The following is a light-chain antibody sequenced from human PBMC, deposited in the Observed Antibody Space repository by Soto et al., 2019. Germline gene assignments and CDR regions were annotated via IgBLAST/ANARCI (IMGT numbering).Light chain of an antibody. Sequence: DIQMTQSPSTLPASVGDRVTVTCRASQSIRSWLAWYQEKPGKAPKLLIYKASLLETGVPSRFSGSGSGTEFTLAISSLQTDDFGTYYCQQYNTSPYTFGQGTKVDIK. V-gene: IGKV1-5*03. CDR1: QSIRSW. J-gene: IGKJ2*01. CDR3: QQYNTSPYT. CDR2: KAS.